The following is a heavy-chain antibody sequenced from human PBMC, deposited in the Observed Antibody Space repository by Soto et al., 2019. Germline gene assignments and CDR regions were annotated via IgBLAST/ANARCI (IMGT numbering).Heavy chain of an antibody. Sequence: SGGSLRLSRAASCFTFNTFGMHWVRQAPGKGLEWVAVISYDGSDKYYSDSVRGRFTTSRDNSMNTLYLQMNSLRNEDTAVYYWAKSANFYGSSYHCYKYYFDYWGQG. CDR2: ISYDGSDK. J-gene: IGHJ4*02. D-gene: IGHD3-22*01. V-gene: IGHV3-30*18. CDR3: AKSANFYGSSYHCYKYYFDY. CDR1: CFTFNTFG.